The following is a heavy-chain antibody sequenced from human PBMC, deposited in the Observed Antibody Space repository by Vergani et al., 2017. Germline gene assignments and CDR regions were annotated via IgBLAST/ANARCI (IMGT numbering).Heavy chain of an antibody. Sequence: QVQVVQSGAEVKKSGASVKVSCKTSGYTFSNYYMHWVRQAPGQGLEWMGIINPSGGHTNYAQKFQGRVTMTRDTSTSTVYMELSSLRSEDTAIYYWARGDYGILTGYRYWGQGNLVTVSA. V-gene: IGHV1-46*03. J-gene: IGHJ4*02. CDR1: GYTFSNYY. CDR2: INPSGGHT. CDR3: ARGDYGILTGYRY. D-gene: IGHD3-9*01.